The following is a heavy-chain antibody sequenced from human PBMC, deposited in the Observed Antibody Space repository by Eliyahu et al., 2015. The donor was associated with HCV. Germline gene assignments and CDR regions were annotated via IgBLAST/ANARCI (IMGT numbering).Heavy chain of an antibody. Sequence: QVQLQESGPGLVKPSETLSLTCTXXGGSITTXSWRWXRQPPGQGLEWIGYIHYSGSTNYNPSLKSRVTISVDTSKNQFSLNLTSVTAADTAMYYCASGGGGIAVTGTGGWFDPWGQGTLVTVSS. CDR3: ASGGGGIAVTGTGGWFDP. V-gene: IGHV4-59*01. CDR1: GGSITTXS. CDR2: IHYSGST. D-gene: IGHD6-19*01. J-gene: IGHJ5*02.